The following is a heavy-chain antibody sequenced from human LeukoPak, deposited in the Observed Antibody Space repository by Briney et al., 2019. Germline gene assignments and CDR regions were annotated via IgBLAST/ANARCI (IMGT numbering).Heavy chain of an antibody. Sequence: GGSLRLSCAASGFTFSSYEMNWVRQAPGKGLEWVSAISGSGGSTYYADSVKGRFTISRDNSKNTLYLQMNSLRAEDTAVYYCAKADFYYYYYYMDVWGKGTTVTVSS. CDR1: GFTFSSYE. CDR3: AKADFYYYYYYMDV. J-gene: IGHJ6*03. V-gene: IGHV3-23*01. CDR2: ISGSGGST.